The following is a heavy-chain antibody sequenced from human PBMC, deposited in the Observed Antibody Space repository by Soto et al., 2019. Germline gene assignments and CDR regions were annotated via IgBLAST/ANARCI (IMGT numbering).Heavy chain of an antibody. CDR1: GFNVSGYS. CDR2: ISRDATYR. V-gene: IGHV3-21*01. Sequence: PGGSLRLSCAVSGFNVSGYSMSWVRQAPGRGLEWVSSISRDATYRYYTDSVKGRFTISRDNAKDSLYLQMNSLRGEDRAVFFCARGRGAGGGGTVFVYWGQGTLVTVSS. D-gene: IGHD3-16*01. CDR3: ARGRGAGGGGTVFVY. J-gene: IGHJ4*01.